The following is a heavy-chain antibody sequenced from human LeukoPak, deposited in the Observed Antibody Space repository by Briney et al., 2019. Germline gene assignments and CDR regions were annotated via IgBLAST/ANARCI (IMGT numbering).Heavy chain of an antibody. Sequence: SETLSLTCTVSGGSISSSSYYWGWIRQPPGKGLEWIGSIYYSGSTYYSPSLKSRVIISVDTSKNQFSLKLSSVTAADTAVYYCARDLYSGRVNDAFVIWGQGTMVTVSS. J-gene: IGHJ3*02. V-gene: IGHV4-39*07. CDR1: GGSISSSSYY. CDR3: ARDLYSGRVNDAFVI. CDR2: IYYSGST. D-gene: IGHD6-13*01.